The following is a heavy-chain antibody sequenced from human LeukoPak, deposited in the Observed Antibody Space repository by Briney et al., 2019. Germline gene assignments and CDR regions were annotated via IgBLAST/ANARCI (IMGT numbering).Heavy chain of an antibody. CDR3: ARDRGEGIVGTFDY. V-gene: IGHV4-59*11. CDR1: GDSISNHY. J-gene: IGHJ4*02. CDR2: IFYSGNT. D-gene: IGHD1-26*01. Sequence: SETLSLTCTVSGDSISNHYWSLIRQPPGKGLVWIGYIFYSGNTHYNPSLKSRVTMSVDTSKNQFSLRLSSVTPADTAVYYCARDRGEGIVGTFDYWGQGTLVTVSS.